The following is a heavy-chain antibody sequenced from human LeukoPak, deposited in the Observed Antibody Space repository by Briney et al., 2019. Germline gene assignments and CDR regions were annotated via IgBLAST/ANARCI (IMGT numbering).Heavy chain of an antibody. J-gene: IGHJ4*02. V-gene: IGHV3-30*19. Sequence: GGSLRLSCAASGFTFSSYGMHWVRQAPGKGLEWVAVIWYDGSNKYYADSVKGRFTISRDNSKNTLYLQMNSLRAEDTAVYYCARDVPRDGDYSYYFDYWGQGTLVTVSS. CDR3: ARDVPRDGDYSYYFDY. D-gene: IGHD4-17*01. CDR2: IWYDGSNK. CDR1: GFTFSSYG.